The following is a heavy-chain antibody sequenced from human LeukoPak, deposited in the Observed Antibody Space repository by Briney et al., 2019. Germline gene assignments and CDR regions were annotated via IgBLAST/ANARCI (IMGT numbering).Heavy chain of an antibody. CDR3: ARDNSVGDVAWWFDP. D-gene: IGHD1-26*01. Sequence: GASVKVSCKASGGTFSSYAISWVRQAPGQGLEWMGWISAYNGNTNYAQKLQGRVTMTRDMSTTTDYMELSSLRSEDTAFYYCARDNSVGDVAWWFDPWGQGTLVTVSS. CDR1: GGTFSSYA. V-gene: IGHV1-18*01. CDR2: ISAYNGNT. J-gene: IGHJ5*02.